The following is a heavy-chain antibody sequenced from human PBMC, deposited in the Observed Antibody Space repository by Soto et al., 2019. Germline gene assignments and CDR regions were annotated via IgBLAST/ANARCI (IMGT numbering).Heavy chain of an antibody. CDR3: ARELGYWSGGSFYSGGVFGY. J-gene: IGHJ4*02. V-gene: IGHV3-7*01. CDR2: IKQDGSEK. Sequence: EVQLVESGGGLVQPGGSLRLSCAASGFTFSSYWMSWVRQAPGKGLEWVANIKQDGSEKYYVDSVKGRFTISRDNAKNSLYMQMNSLRAEDTAVYYCARELGYWSGGSFYSGGVFGYWGQGTLVTVSS. CDR1: GFTFSSYW. D-gene: IGHD2-15*01.